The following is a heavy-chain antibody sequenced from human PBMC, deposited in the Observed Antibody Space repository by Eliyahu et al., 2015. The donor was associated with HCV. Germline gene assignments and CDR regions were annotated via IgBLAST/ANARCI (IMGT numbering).Heavy chain of an antibody. CDR2: IDCRTTFTSSSSHT. D-gene: IGHD3-22*01. CDR3: ARVLQSLTHYDRSGYYFDN. Sequence: QVQLMESGGGLVKPGGSLXLSCAASGFTFSDYCMSWIRQAPGKGLEWVSYIDCRTTFTSSSSHTNYGDSVKGRFTISRDNAQNSLFLQMNSLRVEDTAVYYCARVLQSLTHYDRSGYYFDNWGQGTLVTVSS. V-gene: IGHV3-11*06. J-gene: IGHJ4*02. CDR1: GFTFSDYC.